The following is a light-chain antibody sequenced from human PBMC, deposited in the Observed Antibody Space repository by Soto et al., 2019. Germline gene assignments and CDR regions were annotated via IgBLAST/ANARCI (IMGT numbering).Light chain of an antibody. CDR1: QSISSS. V-gene: IGKV3-11*01. CDR3: QQRSEWTGT. CDR2: DAS. Sequence: EIVLTQSPATLSLSPGERATLSCRASQSISSSLSWYQQKPGQAPRLLIYDASTNATGFPARFSGSGSGTDFTVIIGSLEPEDFAVYYCQQRSEWTGTFSQGTNVYIK. J-gene: IGKJ1*01.